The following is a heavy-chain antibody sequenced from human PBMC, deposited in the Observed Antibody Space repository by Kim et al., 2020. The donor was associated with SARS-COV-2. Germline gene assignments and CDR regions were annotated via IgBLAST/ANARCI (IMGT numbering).Heavy chain of an antibody. CDR3: TTDPLYSYYYYGMDV. V-gene: IGHV3-15*01. J-gene: IGHJ6*02. Sequence: APVKGRFTSSRDDSKNTLYLQMNSLKTEDTAVYYCTTDPLYSYYYYGMDVWGQGTTVTVSS. D-gene: IGHD4-4*01.